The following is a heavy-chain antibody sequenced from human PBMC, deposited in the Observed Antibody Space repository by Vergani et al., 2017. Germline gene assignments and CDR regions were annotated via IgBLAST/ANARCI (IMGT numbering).Heavy chain of an antibody. D-gene: IGHD6-13*01. V-gene: IGHV3-23*01. CDR3: ARAAQYSSSWYVNYYYYMDV. Sequence: EVQLLQSGGGVIQPGGSVRLSCAASGFTFSACPMSWVRQAPGKGLEWVSAISARYPSTYYADSVKGRFTISRDNSKNMLYLQMNSLRAEDTAVYYCARAAQYSSSWYVNYYYYMDVWGKGTTVTVSS. J-gene: IGHJ6*03. CDR2: ISARYPST. CDR1: GFTFSACP.